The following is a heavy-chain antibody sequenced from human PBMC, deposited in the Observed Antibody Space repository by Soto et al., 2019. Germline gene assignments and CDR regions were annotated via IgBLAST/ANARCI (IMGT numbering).Heavy chain of an antibody. CDR2: ISGSGGST. CDR3: AKDLAVGIVVVPAAKEYYYYYYGMDV. V-gene: IGHV3-23*01. J-gene: IGHJ6*02. CDR1: GFTFSSYA. Sequence: GSLRLSCAASGFTFSSYAMSWVRQAPGKGLEWVSAISGSGGSTYYADSVKGRFTISRDNSKNTLYLQMNSLRAEDTAVYYCAKDLAVGIVVVPAAKEYYYYYYGMDVWGQGTTVTVSS. D-gene: IGHD2-2*01.